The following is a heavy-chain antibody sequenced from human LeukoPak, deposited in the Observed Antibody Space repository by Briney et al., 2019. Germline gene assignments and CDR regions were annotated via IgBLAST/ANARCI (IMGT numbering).Heavy chain of an antibody. CDR2: IYYSGST. Sequence: SETLSLTCSVSGGSISSGGYYWSWIRQPPGKGLEWIGYIYYSGSTYYNPSLKSRVTISVDTSKNQFSLKLSSVTAADTAVYYCARGDGYCSSTSCLLHFDYWGQGTLVTVSS. CDR3: ARGDGYCSSTSCLLHFDY. CDR1: GGSISSGGYY. J-gene: IGHJ4*02. V-gene: IGHV4-31*03. D-gene: IGHD2-2*01.